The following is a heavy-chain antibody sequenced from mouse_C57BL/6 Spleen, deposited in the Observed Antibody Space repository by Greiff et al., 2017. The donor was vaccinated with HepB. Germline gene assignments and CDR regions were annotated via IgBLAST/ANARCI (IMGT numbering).Heavy chain of an antibody. CDR3: ARHEKRDYDYDAWFAY. Sequence: QVQLKQSGAELVKPGASVKLSCKASGYTFTEYTIHWVKQRSGQGLEWIGWFYPGSGSIKYNEKFKDKATLTADKSSSTVYMELSRLTSEDSAVYFCARHEKRDYDYDAWFAYWGQGTLVTVSA. D-gene: IGHD2-4*01. J-gene: IGHJ3*01. CDR2: FYPGSGSI. CDR1: GYTFTEYT. V-gene: IGHV1-62-2*01.